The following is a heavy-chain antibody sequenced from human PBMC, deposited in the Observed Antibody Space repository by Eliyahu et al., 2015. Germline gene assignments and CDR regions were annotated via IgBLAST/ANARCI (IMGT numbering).Heavy chain of an antibody. Sequence: GWVSYISNSGSTIYYADSVKGRFTISRDNAKNSLYLQMNSLRAEDTAMYYCARDFNPYGGNSGLQHWGQGTLVTVSS. D-gene: IGHD4-23*01. CDR2: ISNSGSTI. V-gene: IGHV3-11*01. J-gene: IGHJ1*01. CDR3: ARDFNPYGGNSGLQH.